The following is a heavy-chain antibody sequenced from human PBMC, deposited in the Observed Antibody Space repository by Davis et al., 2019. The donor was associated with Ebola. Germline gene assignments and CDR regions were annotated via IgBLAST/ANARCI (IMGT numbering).Heavy chain of an antibody. CDR3: ARDPKGAFDY. CDR1: GGSISAYY. Sequence: SETLSLTCTVSGGSISAYYWSWIRQPPGKGLEWLGYIYPSGSANYNPSLKSRVSFSIDTPTNQFSLTMTSVTAADTAVYYCARDPKGAFDYWGQGTLVIVSS. V-gene: IGHV4-59*01. J-gene: IGHJ4*02. D-gene: IGHD3-16*01. CDR2: IYPSGSA.